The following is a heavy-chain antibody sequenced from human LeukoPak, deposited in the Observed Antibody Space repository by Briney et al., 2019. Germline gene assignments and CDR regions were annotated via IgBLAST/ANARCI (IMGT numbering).Heavy chain of an antibody. J-gene: IGHJ4*02. V-gene: IGHV1-18*01. Sequence: GASVKVSCKASGYTFTSYGISWVRQAPGQGLEWMGWISTYNGNTHYAQKLQGRVTVTTDTSTSTAYMELRSLRSDDTAVYYCARGKLSRYYDSSAYSGYDYWGQGTLVTVSS. CDR2: ISTYNGNT. D-gene: IGHD3-22*01. CDR3: ARGKLSRYYDSSAYSGYDY. CDR1: GYTFTSYG.